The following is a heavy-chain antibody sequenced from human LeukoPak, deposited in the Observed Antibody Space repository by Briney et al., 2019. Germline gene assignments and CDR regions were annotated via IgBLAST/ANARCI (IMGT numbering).Heavy chain of an antibody. CDR1: GYTFTSYG. Sequence: ASVKVSCKASGYTFTSYGISWVRQAPGQGLEWMGWISAYNGNTNYAQKLQGRVTMTTDTSTSTAYMELRSLRSDDTAVYYCARSPIGYCSGGSCYHTFDYWGQGTLDTVSS. V-gene: IGHV1-18*01. D-gene: IGHD2-15*01. J-gene: IGHJ4*02. CDR3: ARSPIGYCSGGSCYHTFDY. CDR2: ISAYNGNT.